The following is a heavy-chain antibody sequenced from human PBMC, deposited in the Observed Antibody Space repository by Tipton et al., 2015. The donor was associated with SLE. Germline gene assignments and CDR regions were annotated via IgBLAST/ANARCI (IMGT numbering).Heavy chain of an antibody. CDR2: IHYSGST. D-gene: IGHD6-19*01. J-gene: IGHJ3*02. V-gene: IGHV4-59*01. CDR1: GYSIGAGYY. CDR3: ARVGSGWYTSAFDI. Sequence: TLSLTCAVSGYSIGAGYYWGWIRQPPGKGLEWIGYIHYSGSTNYNPSLKSRVTISVDTSKNQFSLKLSSVTAADTAVYYCARVGSGWYTSAFDIWGQGTMVTVSS.